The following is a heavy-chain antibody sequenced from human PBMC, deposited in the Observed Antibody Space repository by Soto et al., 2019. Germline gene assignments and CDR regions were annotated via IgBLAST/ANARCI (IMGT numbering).Heavy chain of an antibody. D-gene: IGHD6-13*01. Sequence: SETLSLTCTVSGGSISSGGYYWSWIRQHPGKGLEWVGYIYYSGSTYYNPSLKSRVTISVDTSKNQFSLKLSSVTAADTAVYYCARAQGSSSWYGGYYYYYGMDVWGQGTTVTVSS. J-gene: IGHJ6*02. V-gene: IGHV4-31*03. CDR2: IYYSGST. CDR3: ARAQGSSSWYGGYYYYYGMDV. CDR1: GGSISSGGYY.